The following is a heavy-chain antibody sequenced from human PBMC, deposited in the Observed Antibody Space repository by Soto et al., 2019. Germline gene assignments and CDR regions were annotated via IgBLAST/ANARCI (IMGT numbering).Heavy chain of an antibody. CDR1: GFTFSTYW. Sequence: PGGSLRLSYAASGFTFSTYWMTWVRQAPGKGLEWVANVNQDGSEKQYVDSVKGRFTISRDNAKNSLFLEMNGLRAEDTAVYYCGGGSGWIFDYWGQGTLVTVSS. CDR3: GGGSGWIFDY. V-gene: IGHV3-7*03. D-gene: IGHD6-19*01. J-gene: IGHJ4*02. CDR2: VNQDGSEK.